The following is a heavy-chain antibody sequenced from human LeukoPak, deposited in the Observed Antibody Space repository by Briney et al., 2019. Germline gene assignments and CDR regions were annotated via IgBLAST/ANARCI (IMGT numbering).Heavy chain of an antibody. J-gene: IGHJ5*02. Sequence: SETLSLTCTVSGGSINSYYWTWIRQPPGKGLEWIGNIYNSGNTNYNPSLKSRVTISVDTSKDQFSLKLNSVTAADTAVYYCARESGSYLWRSWLNPWGQGTLVTVSS. CDR1: GGSINSYY. CDR3: ARESGSYLWRSWLNP. V-gene: IGHV4-59*01. CDR2: IYNSGNT. D-gene: IGHD3-16*01.